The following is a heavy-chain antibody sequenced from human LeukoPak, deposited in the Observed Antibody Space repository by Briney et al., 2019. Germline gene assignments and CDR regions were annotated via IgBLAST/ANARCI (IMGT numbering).Heavy chain of an antibody. J-gene: IGHJ4*02. CDR1: GFTFSSYA. CDR2: ISGSGGST. CDR3: AKYKGDYSNSPGAY. D-gene: IGHD6-13*01. V-gene: IGHV3-23*01. Sequence: GGSLRLSCAASGFTFSSYAMSWVRQALGKGLEWVSAISGSGGSTNYADSVKGRFTISRDNSENTLYLQMNSLRAEDTAVYYCAKYKGDYSNSPGAYWGQGTLVTVSS.